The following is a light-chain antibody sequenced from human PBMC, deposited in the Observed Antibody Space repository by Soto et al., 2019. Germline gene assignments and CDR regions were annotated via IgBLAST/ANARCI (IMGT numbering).Light chain of an antibody. Sequence: QSVLTQPASVSGSPGQSITISCTGTSSDVGGYNYVSWYQQHPGKAPKLMIYEVSQRPSGVPDRFSGSKSGNTASLTVSGLQAEDEADYYCNSYAGSNNWVFGGGTKVTVL. J-gene: IGLJ3*02. CDR1: SSDVGGYNY. CDR2: EVS. CDR3: NSYAGSNNWV. V-gene: IGLV2-8*01.